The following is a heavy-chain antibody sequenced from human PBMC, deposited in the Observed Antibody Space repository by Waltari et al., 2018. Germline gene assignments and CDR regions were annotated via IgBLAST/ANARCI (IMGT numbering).Heavy chain of an antibody. CDR2: IRYDGRNK. Sequence: QVQLVESGGGVVQPGGSLRLSCAASGFTFSSYGMHWVRQAPGKGLGGVAFIRYDGRNKYYADSVKGRFTSSRDNSKNTLYLQMNSLRAEDTAVYYCAKEAYIAAAGYYMDVWGKGTTVTISS. V-gene: IGHV3-30*02. J-gene: IGHJ6*03. CDR3: AKEAYIAAAGYYMDV. CDR1: GFTFSSYG. D-gene: IGHD6-13*01.